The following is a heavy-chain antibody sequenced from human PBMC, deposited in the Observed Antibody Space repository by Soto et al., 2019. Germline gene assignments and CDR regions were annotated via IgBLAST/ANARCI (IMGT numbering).Heavy chain of an antibody. V-gene: IGHV1-69*06. CDR2: TIPVFNTA. CDR3: ARGVYGSGNYYTGPSAFDI. CDR1: GGTLSDHG. J-gene: IGHJ3*02. Sequence: QVQLEQSGAEVKKPGSSVKVSCKASGGTLSDHGVAWLRQAPGQGLEWMGGTIPVFNTAKYAQKFQGRVTVTADKLTNIAYMELSSLRSEETAFYFWARGVYGSGNYYTGPSAFDIWGQGTMVIVSS. D-gene: IGHD3-10*01.